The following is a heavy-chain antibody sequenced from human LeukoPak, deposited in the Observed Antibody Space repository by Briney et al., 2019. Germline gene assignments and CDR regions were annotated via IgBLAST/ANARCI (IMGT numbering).Heavy chain of an antibody. J-gene: IGHJ5*02. V-gene: IGHV3-21*01. Sequence: GGSLRLSCAASGFTFSSYSMNWVRQAPGKGLEWVLSISSSSSYIYYADSVKGRFTISRDNAKNSLYLQMNSLRAEDTAVYYCANSNSIAAAPFDPWGQGTLVTVSS. D-gene: IGHD6-13*01. CDR2: ISSSSSYI. CDR1: GFTFSSYS. CDR3: ANSNSIAAAPFDP.